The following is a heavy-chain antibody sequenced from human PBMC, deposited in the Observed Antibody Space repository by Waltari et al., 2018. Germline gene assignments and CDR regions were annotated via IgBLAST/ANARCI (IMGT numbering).Heavy chain of an antibody. CDR3: ARDDPQKLPVDYYYYGMDV. V-gene: IGHV4-4*07. Sequence: QVQLQESGPGLVKPSETLSLTCTVSGGSISSYYWSWIRQPAGKGLEWIGRIYTSGSTNYNPSLKGRVTMSVDTSKNQFSLKLSSVTAADTAVYYCARDDPQKLPVDYYYYGMDVWGQGTTVTVSS. CDR2: IYTSGST. CDR1: GGSISSYY. D-gene: IGHD4-4*01. J-gene: IGHJ6*02.